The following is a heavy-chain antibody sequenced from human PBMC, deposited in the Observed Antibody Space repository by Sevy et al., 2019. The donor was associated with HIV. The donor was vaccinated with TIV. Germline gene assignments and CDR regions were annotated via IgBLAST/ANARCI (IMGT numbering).Heavy chain of an antibody. D-gene: IGHD1-7*01. J-gene: IGHJ4*02. CDR3: ASGVTGTPGFSDY. CDR1: GGSISNYY. Sequence: SETLSLTCTVSGGSISNYYWNWIRQPPGKGLEWIGYIYRSGNTNYNPSLKSRVTISVDTSENQFFLNLISMTAADTAVYYCASGVTGTPGFSDYWGLGTLVTVSS. CDR2: IYRSGNT. V-gene: IGHV4-59*01.